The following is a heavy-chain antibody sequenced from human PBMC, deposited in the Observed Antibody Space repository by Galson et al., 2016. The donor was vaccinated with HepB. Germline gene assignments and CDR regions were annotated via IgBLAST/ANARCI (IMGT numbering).Heavy chain of an antibody. J-gene: IGHJ5*02. V-gene: IGHV3-66*01. D-gene: IGHD2-15*01. CDR2: IYNGGST. CDR1: GFTVSNNY. CDR3: ARNRHCSGGSCYGA. Sequence: RLSCAASGFTVSNNYMTWVRQAPGKGLEWVSLIYNGGSTYYADSVKGRFTISRDSSKNTLYLQMNSLRAEDTAVYYCARNRHCSGGSCYGAWGQGTLVTVSS.